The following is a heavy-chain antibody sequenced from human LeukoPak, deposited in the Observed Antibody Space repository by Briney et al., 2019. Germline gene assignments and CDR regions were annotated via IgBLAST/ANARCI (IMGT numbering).Heavy chain of an antibody. V-gene: IGHV1-18*01. Sequence: ASVKVSCKASGYTFTSYGISWVRQAPGQGLEWMGWISAYNGNTNYAQKFQGRVTITADKSTSTAYMELSSLRSEDTAVYYCARDQDHIAVAGIDYWGQGTLVTVSS. D-gene: IGHD6-19*01. CDR2: ISAYNGNT. J-gene: IGHJ4*02. CDR3: ARDQDHIAVAGIDY. CDR1: GYTFTSYG.